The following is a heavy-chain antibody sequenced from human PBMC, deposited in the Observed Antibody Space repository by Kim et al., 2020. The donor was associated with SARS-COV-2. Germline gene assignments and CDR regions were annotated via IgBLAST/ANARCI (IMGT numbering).Heavy chain of an antibody. Sequence: IYYADSVKGRFTISKDNAKNSLYLQMNSLRDDDTAVYYCVRDLDYAFDYWGQGTLVTVSS. CDR3: VRDLDYAFDY. J-gene: IGHJ4*02. D-gene: IGHD2-2*01. V-gene: IGHV3-48*02. CDR2: I.